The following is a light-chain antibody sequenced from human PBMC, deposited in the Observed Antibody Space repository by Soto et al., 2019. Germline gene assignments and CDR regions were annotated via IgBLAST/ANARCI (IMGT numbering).Light chain of an antibody. J-gene: IGKJ1*01. CDR3: QHYASSPRA. V-gene: IGKV3-20*01. Sequence: EVVMTQSPGTLSVSPGERATLSCRASQSVSSNLAWYQQKPGQPPRLLIYGTSSRATGIPDRFSGSGSGTDFTLTISRLEPEDFAVYYCQHYASSPRAFGQGTKVEIK. CDR1: QSVSSN. CDR2: GTS.